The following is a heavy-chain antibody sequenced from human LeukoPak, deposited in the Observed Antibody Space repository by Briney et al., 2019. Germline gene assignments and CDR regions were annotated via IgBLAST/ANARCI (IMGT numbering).Heavy chain of an antibody. CDR3: AREDTFAPFSY. D-gene: IGHD5-18*01. CDR1: GFTFSTYA. J-gene: IGHJ4*02. Sequence: GGSLRLSCAASGFTFSTYAMSWVRQAPGKGLEWVSAISGSGGSTYYADSVKGLFTISRDNSKNTLYLQMNSLRAEDTAVYYCAREDTFAPFSYWGQGTLVTVSS. CDR2: ISGSGGST. V-gene: IGHV3-23*01.